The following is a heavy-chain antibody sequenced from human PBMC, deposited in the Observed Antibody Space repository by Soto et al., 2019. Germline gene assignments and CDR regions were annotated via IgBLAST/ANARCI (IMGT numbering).Heavy chain of an antibody. CDR2: LNLNSGNT. Sequence: QVQLVQSGAEVNKPGASVKVSCKASGYTFTSYDINWVRQATGKWLEWMGWLNLNSGNTGYAQKFQGRVTMTRNTSISTDYMERSSLRSEDTAWYYYYGVLYCDYWGQGTLVTVSS. J-gene: IGHJ4*02. CDR3: YGVLYCDY. V-gene: IGHV1-8*01. D-gene: IGHD3-22*01. CDR1: GYTFTSYD.